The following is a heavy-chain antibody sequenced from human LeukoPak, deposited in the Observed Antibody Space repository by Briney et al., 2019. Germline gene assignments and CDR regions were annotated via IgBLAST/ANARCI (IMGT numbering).Heavy chain of an antibody. CDR3: ARVVPAAPYYYGMDV. CDR2: IYYSGST. D-gene: IGHD2-2*01. CDR1: GGSISSGGYY. V-gene: IGHV4-31*03. J-gene: IGHJ6*02. Sequence: SETLSLTCTVSGGSISSGGYYWSWIRQHPGKGLEWIGYIYYSGSTYYNPSLKSRVTISVDTSKNQFSLKLSSVTAADTAVYYCARVVPAAPYYYGMDVWGQGTTVTVSS.